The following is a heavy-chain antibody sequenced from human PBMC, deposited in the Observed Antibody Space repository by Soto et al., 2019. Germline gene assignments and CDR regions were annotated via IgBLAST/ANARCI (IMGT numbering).Heavy chain of an antibody. CDR2: IYYSGST. J-gene: IGHJ4*02. CDR3: ARAAVRSARWYFDS. V-gene: IGHV4-59*01. Sequence: SETLSLTCPVSVGSISSYYWSWIRQPPGKGLEGIGCIYYSGSTNYTPSLKSRVTISVDTSKNQFSLKLSSVTAADTAVYSCARAAVRSARWYFDSWGQGTLVTVSS. CDR1: VGSISSYY. D-gene: IGHD3-10*01.